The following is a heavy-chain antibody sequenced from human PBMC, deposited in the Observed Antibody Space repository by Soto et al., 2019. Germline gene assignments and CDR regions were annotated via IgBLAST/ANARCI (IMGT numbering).Heavy chain of an antibody. CDR2: IFSNDEK. CDR3: ARIWRTYYYYGMDV. D-gene: IGHD1-1*01. J-gene: IGHJ6*02. Sequence: QVTLKESGPVLVKPTETLTLTCTVSGFSLSNARMGVSWIRQPPGKALEWLAHIFSNDEKSYSTSLKSRLTISKHTSKTHVVLTMTNMDPVDTATYSCARIWRTYYYYGMDVWGQGTTVTVSS. CDR1: GFSLSNARMG. V-gene: IGHV2-26*01.